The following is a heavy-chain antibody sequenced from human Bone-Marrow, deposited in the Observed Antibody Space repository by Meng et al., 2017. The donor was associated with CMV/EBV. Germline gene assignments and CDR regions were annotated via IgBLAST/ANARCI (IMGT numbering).Heavy chain of an antibody. CDR2: MNPNSGNT. Sequence: ASVKVSCKASGYTFTSYDINWVRQATGQGLEWMGWMNPNSGNTGYAQKFQGRVTITRNTSISTAYMELSSLRSEDTAVYYCARVGGRYYYDSSGCQFDYWGQGTLVTASS. J-gene: IGHJ4*02. V-gene: IGHV1-8*03. CDR3: ARVGGRYYYDSSGCQFDY. CDR1: GYTFTSYD. D-gene: IGHD3-22*01.